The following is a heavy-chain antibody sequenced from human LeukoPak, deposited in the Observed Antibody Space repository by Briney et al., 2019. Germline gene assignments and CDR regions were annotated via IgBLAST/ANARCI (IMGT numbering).Heavy chain of an antibody. D-gene: IGHD1-14*01. Sequence: GGPLRLSCAASGFTFSTYSMKWVPQAPGKGLEWVSSISSSSSYIYYADSVKGRFTISRDNAKNSLYLQMNSLRAEDTAVYYCARFALKTPPAVWGQGTLVTVSS. CDR3: ARFALKTPPAV. J-gene: IGHJ4*02. CDR1: GFTFSTYS. CDR2: ISSSSSYI. V-gene: IGHV3-21*01.